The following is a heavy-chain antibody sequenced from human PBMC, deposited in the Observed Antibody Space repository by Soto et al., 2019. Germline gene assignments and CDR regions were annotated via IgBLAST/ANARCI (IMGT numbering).Heavy chain of an antibody. CDR2: IFPLTDIP. Sequence: ASVKVSCXASGGTFRNYPINWVRQAPGQGLEWMGSIFPLTDIPDYAQNFQARLTISADKSTSTAYMELSSLTSDDTAMYFCARGPLVVLNYFESWGQGTLVTVSS. CDR3: ARGPLVVLNYFES. V-gene: IGHV1-69*04. J-gene: IGHJ4*02. CDR1: GGTFRNYP.